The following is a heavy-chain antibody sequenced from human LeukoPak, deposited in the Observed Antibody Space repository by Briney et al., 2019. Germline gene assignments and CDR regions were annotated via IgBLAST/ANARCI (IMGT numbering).Heavy chain of an antibody. CDR3: AREAQAAAVPYFDY. J-gene: IGHJ4*02. CDR1: GGSISSGGYY. CDR2: IYHSGST. D-gene: IGHD6-13*01. V-gene: IGHV4-30-2*01. Sequence: PSETLSLTCTVSGGSISSGGYYWSWIRQPPGKGLEWIGYIYHSGSTYYNPSLKSRVTISVDRSKNQFSLKLNSVTAADTAVYYCAREAQAAAVPYFDYWGQGTLVTVSS.